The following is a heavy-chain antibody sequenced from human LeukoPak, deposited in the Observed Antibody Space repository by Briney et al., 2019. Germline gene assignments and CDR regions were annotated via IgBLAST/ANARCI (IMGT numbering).Heavy chain of an antibody. J-gene: IGHJ5*02. Sequence: SETLSLTCAVYGGSFSGYYWSWIRQPPGKGLEWIGEINHSGSTNYNPSLKSRVTVSVDTSKDQFSLKLSSVTAADTAVYYCARALRGQNDYDPYPDWFDPWGQGTLVTVSS. D-gene: IGHD3-16*01. CDR1: GGSFSGYY. CDR3: ARALRGQNDYDPYPDWFDP. CDR2: INHSGST. V-gene: IGHV4-34*01.